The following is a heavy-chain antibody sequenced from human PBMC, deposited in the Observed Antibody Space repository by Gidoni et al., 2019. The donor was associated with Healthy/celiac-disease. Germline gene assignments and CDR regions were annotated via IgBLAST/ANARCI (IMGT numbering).Heavy chain of an antibody. CDR1: GFTFSSYG. CDR3: ARGSGYKSVEGAFDI. V-gene: IGHV3-33*01. D-gene: IGHD5-12*01. J-gene: IGHJ3*02. CDR2: IWYDGSNK. Sequence: QVQLVESGGGVVQPGRSLRLSCAASGFTFSSYGMHWVRQAPGKGLEWVAVIWYDGSNKYYADSVKGRFTISRDNSKNTLYLQMNSLRAEDTAVYYCARGSGYKSVEGAFDIWGQGTMVTVSS.